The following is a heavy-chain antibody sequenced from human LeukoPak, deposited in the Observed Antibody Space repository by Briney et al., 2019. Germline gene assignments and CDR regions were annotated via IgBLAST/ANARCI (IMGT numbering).Heavy chain of an antibody. J-gene: IGHJ4*02. CDR2: IRGSGGNDST. CDR3: ATASHGRITIFPD. D-gene: IGHD3-9*01. V-gene: IGHV3-23*01. CDR1: GYTLTKLA. Sequence: SCKVSGYTLTKLAMSWVRQAPGKGLERVSSIRGSGGNDSTYYELSGRGTFTIYRDNSKNTLYLQMNSLRAEDTAVCYCATASHGRITIFPDWGQGTLVTVSS.